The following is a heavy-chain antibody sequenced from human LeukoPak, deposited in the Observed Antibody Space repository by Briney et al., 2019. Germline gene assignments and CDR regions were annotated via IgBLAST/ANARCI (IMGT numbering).Heavy chain of an antibody. CDR1: GGSFSGYY. CDR2: INHSGST. CDR3: ARHRSRDTMIVRDYFDY. D-gene: IGHD3-22*01. J-gene: IGHJ4*02. V-gene: IGHV4-34*01. Sequence: SETLSLTCAVYGGSFSGYYWSWIRQPPGEGLEWIGEINHSGSTNYNPSPKSRVTISVDTSKNQFSLKLSSVTAADTAVYYCARHRSRDTMIVRDYFDYWGQGTLVTVSS.